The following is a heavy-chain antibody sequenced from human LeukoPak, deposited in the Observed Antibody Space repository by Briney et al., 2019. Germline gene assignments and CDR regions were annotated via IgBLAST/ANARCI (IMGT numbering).Heavy chain of an antibody. J-gene: IGHJ4*02. V-gene: IGHV3-23*01. Sequence: GGSLRLSCAASGFTFSSYAMSWVRQAPGKGLEWVSAISGSGGSTYFADSLKGRFTISRDNSKNTLYLQLNSLRAEDMAVYYCAKGVRAVAGTSWPNWGQGTLVTVSS. CDR3: AKGVRAVAGTSWPN. CDR2: ISGSGGST. D-gene: IGHD6-19*01. CDR1: GFTFSSYA.